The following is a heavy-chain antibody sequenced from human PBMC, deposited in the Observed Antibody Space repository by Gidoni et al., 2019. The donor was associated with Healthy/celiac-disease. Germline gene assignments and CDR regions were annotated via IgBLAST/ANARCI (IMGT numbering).Heavy chain of an antibody. CDR3: TRDGGSNYVPNWFDP. CDR1: GFTFGDYA. V-gene: IGHV3-49*05. D-gene: IGHD4-4*01. J-gene: IGHJ5*02. Sequence: EVQLVESGGGLVKPGRSLRLSCTASGFTFGDYAMSWFRQAPGKGLEWVGFIRSKAYGGTTEYAASVKGRFTISRDDSKSIAYLQMNSLKTEDTAVYYCTRDGGSNYVPNWFDPWGQGTLVTVSS. CDR2: IRSKAYGGTT.